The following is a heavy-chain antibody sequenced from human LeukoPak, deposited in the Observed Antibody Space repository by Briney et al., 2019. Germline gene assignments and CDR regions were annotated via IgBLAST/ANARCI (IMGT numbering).Heavy chain of an antibody. J-gene: IGHJ4*02. CDR2: IYSGGST. CDR3: ARGGIGVAGDFEY. Sequence: AGGSLRLSCAASGFTVSTDYMNWVRQAPGKGLEWVSDIYSGGSTYYADSVKGRFTISRDNSKNTLYLQMNSLRAEDTAVYYCARGGIGVAGDFEYWGQGTLVTVSS. V-gene: IGHV3-53*01. D-gene: IGHD6-19*01. CDR1: GFTVSTDY.